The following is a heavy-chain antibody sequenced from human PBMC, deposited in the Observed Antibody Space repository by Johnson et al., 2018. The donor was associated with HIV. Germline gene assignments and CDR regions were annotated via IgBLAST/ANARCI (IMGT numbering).Heavy chain of an antibody. CDR3: AKDLPRLRIPTKDDAFDI. D-gene: IGHD1-26*01. J-gene: IGHJ3*02. Sequence: QVQLVESGGGVVQPGRSLRLSCAASGFTFSSYGMHWVRQAPGKGLEWVAFIRYDGSNKYYGASGKGRFPISGDNSKNTLYLQMNSLRAEDTVVYYCAKDLPRLRIPTKDDAFDIWGQGTMVTVSS. V-gene: IGHV3-30*02. CDR1: GFTFSSYG. CDR2: IRYDGSNK.